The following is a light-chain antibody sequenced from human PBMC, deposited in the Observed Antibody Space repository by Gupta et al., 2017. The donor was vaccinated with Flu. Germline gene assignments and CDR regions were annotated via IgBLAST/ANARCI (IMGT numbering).Light chain of an antibody. J-gene: IGKJ4*01. Sequence: GTLSLSPGERSTLSCRAIQSVSSSYLAWYQQKPGQAPRLLIYGASSRATGIPDRFSGSGSGTDFTLTISRLEPEDFAVYYCQQYGSSPLTFGGGTKVEIK. CDR2: GAS. CDR3: QQYGSSPLT. V-gene: IGKV3-20*01. CDR1: QSVSSSY.